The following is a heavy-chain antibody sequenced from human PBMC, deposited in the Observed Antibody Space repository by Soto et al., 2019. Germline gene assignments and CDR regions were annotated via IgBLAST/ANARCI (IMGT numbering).Heavy chain of an antibody. D-gene: IGHD3-9*01. CDR1: GGSISSGSYF. CDR2: IYCTVIT. CDR3: ARVLLIPSTHPEL. V-gene: IGHV4-31*03. J-gene: IGHJ4*02. Sequence: SETLSLTCTVSGGSISSGSYFWSWVLHRPGEGLEWIGNIYCTVITYYNLSLKSRVAISVDTSKNQFSLTLTSLTAADTAIYYCARVLLIPSTHPELWGQGTKVRVSP.